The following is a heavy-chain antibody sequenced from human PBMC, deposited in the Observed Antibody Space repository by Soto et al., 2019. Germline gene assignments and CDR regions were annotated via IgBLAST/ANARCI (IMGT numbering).Heavy chain of an antibody. V-gene: IGHV2-5*02. D-gene: IGHD6-19*01. CDR2: IYWDDDK. CDR3: ARMGYSSGWGSFDY. Sequence: SGPTLVNPTQTLTLTCTFSGFSLSTSGVGVGRIRQPPGKALEWLALIYWDDDKRYSPSLKTRLTISKDTSKNQVVLTMTNMDPVDTATYYCARMGYSSGWGSFDYWGQGTLVTVSS. J-gene: IGHJ4*02. CDR1: GFSLSTSGVG.